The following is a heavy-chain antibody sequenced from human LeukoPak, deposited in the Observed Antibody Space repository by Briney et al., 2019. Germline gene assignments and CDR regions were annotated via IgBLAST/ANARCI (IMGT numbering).Heavy chain of an antibody. CDR3: ARDYSDTYYDILTGYATAFDY. V-gene: IGHV1-18*01. Sequence: ASVKVSCKTSGYIFTSYGISWVRQAPGKGLEWMGWISVHNGYTRYAQKFQGRVTMTTDTSTSTAYMDLRSLRSDDTAVYYCARDYSDTYYDILTGYATAFDYWGQGTLVTVSS. D-gene: IGHD3-9*01. CDR2: ISVHNGYT. CDR1: GYIFTSYG. J-gene: IGHJ4*02.